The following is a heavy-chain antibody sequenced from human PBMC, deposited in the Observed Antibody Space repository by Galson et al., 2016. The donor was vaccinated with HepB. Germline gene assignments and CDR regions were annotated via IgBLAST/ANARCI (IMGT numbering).Heavy chain of an antibody. D-gene: IGHD3-10*01. CDR1: GGSVSSSYY. CDR3: ARDQSGSYMMY. J-gene: IGHJ4*02. V-gene: IGHV4-61*01. CDR2: IYNSGTT. Sequence: SETLSLTCTVSGGSVSSSYYWSWIRQPPGKGLEWIGFIYNSGTTNYNTSLKSRVTISADTSKNQFSLKLTSVTAADTAVHYCARDQSGSYMMYWGQGTLVTVSS.